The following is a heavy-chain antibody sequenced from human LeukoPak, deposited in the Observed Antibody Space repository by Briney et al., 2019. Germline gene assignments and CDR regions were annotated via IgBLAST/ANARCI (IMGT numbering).Heavy chain of an antibody. D-gene: IGHD6-19*01. V-gene: IGHV3-30-3*01. Sequence: GGSLRLSCAASGFTFSSYAMHGVRQAPGRGLEWVAVISYDGSNKYYADSVKGRFTISRDNSKNTLYLQMNSLRAEDTAEYYCARDPAAMYSSGWYGVLDYWGQGTLVTVSS. CDR1: GFTFSSYA. J-gene: IGHJ4*02. CDR2: ISYDGSNK. CDR3: ARDPAAMYSSGWYGVLDY.